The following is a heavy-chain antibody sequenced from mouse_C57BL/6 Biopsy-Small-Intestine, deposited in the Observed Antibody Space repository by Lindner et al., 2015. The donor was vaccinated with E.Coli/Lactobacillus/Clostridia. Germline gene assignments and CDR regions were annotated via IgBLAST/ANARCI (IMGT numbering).Heavy chain of an antibody. Sequence: VQLQESGPELVKPGASVKXSCKASGYSFTSYYIHWVKQRPGQGLEWIGWIYPGSGNTKYNEKFKGKATLTADTSSSTAYMQLSSLTSEDSAVYYCARGSIYDGYYWYFDVWGTGTTVTVSS. CDR3: ARGSIYDGYYWYFDV. J-gene: IGHJ1*03. D-gene: IGHD2-3*01. CDR2: IYPGSGNT. V-gene: IGHV1-66*01. CDR1: GYSFTSYY.